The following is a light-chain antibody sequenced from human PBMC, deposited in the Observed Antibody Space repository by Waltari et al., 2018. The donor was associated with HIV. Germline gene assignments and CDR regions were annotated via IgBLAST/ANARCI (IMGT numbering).Light chain of an antibody. Sequence: SYVLTQPPSLAVTPGQTATISCGGENLGRKSVHWYRQKPDQGPLLVVYADSERPSGIPERISGVNSGNTASLTISRVEAGDEADYFCQVWDSDTDGVIFGGGTKLTVL. V-gene: IGLV3-21*02. CDR2: ADS. CDR1: NLGRKS. CDR3: QVWDSDTDGVI. J-gene: IGLJ2*01.